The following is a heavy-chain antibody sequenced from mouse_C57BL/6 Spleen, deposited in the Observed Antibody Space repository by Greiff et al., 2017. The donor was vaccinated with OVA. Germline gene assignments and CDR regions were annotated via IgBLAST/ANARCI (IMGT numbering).Heavy chain of an antibody. CDR3: ARRGYDGYFDY. V-gene: IGHV5-9*01. CDR2: ISGGGGNT. CDR1: GFTFSSYT. Sequence: EVKLVESGGGLVKPGGSLKLSCAASGFTFSSYTMSWVRQTPEKRLEWVATISGGGGNTYYPDSVKGRFTISRDNAKNTLYLQMSSLRSEDTALYYCARRGYDGYFDYWGQATTLTVSS. D-gene: IGHD2-2*01. J-gene: IGHJ2*01.